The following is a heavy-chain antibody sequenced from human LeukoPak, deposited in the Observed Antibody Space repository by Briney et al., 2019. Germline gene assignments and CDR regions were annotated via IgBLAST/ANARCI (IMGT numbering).Heavy chain of an antibody. CDR3: ARGDYYDSNFDY. CDR2: IYYSGST. J-gene: IGHJ4*02. D-gene: IGHD3-22*01. V-gene: IGHV4-59*01. Sequence: PSETLSFTCTVSGGSISSYYWSWIRQPPGKGLEWIGYIYYSGSTNYNPSLKSRVTISVDTSKNQFSLKLSSVTAADTAVYYCARGDYYDSNFDYWGQGTLVTVSS. CDR1: GGSISSYY.